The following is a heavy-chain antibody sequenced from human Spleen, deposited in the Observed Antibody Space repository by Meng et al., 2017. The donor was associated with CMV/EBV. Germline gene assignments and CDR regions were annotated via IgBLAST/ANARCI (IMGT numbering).Heavy chain of an antibody. V-gene: IGHV3-48*04. CDR1: GFTFSTYA. CDR3: ARGGMAMTLDY. J-gene: IGHJ4*02. CDR2: ITTGSVTV. D-gene: IGHD2-21*02. Sequence: GESLKISCAASGFTFSTYAMNWVRQAPGKGLEWISHITTGSVTVYYADSVKGRCTSSRDDATNSLYLHMNSLRAEDTAVYYCARGGMAMTLDYWGQGTLVTVSS.